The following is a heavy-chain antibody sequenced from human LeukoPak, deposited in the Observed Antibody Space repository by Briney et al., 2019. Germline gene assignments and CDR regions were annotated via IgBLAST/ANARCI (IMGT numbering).Heavy chain of an antibody. J-gene: IGHJ4*02. CDR3: AKDEAADYYFDY. CDR2: ISYEGSNK. CDR1: GFTFSSYG. V-gene: IGHV3-30*18. Sequence: GGSLRLSCAASGFTFSSYGMHWVRQAPGKGLEWVAVISYEGSNKYYADSVKGRFTISRDNSKNTLYLQMNSLRAEDTAVYYCAKDEAADYYFDYWGQGTLVTVSS. D-gene: IGHD6-13*01.